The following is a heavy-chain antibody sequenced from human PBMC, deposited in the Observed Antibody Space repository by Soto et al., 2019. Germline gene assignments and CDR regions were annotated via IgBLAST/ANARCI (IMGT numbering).Heavy chain of an antibody. CDR3: ARAAARNYYDRRGAVDY. J-gene: IGHJ4*02. CDR1: GGSLSSGGYY. D-gene: IGHD3-22*01. Sequence: SVTRSLTCSVSGGSLSSGGYYWSWISHHPGKGLEWIGYIYYSGSAYYNPSLKSRVTISVDTSKNQFSLNLSSVTAADTAVYYCARAAARNYYDRRGAVDYWGQGTLVTVSS. V-gene: IGHV4-31*03. CDR2: IYYSGSA.